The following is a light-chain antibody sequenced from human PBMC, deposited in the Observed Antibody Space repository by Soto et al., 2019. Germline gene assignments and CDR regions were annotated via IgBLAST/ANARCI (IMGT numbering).Light chain of an antibody. CDR1: QSVSID. CDR3: QQYGSSPIT. J-gene: IGKJ5*01. Sequence: EIVMTQSPATVPVSPGERLTLSCRASQSVSIDLAWYQQKPGQAPRLLIYGASTRATGIPDRFSGSGSGTDFTLTISRLEPEDFAVYYCQQYGSSPITFGQGTRLEIK. V-gene: IGKV3-20*01. CDR2: GAS.